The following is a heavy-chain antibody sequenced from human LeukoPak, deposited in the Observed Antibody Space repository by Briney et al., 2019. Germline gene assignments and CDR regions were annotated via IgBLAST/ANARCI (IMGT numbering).Heavy chain of an antibody. CDR1: GFTFDDYA. D-gene: IGHD5-12*01. J-gene: IGHJ4*02. CDR2: ISWNSGSI. V-gene: IGHV3-9*01. Sequence: GRSLRLSCAASGFTFDDYAMHWVRQAPGKGLEWVSGISWNSGSIGYVDSVKGRFTISRDNAKNSLYLQMNSLRAEDTALYYCAKGRTWLGVDFDYWGQGTLVTVSS. CDR3: AKGRTWLGVDFDY.